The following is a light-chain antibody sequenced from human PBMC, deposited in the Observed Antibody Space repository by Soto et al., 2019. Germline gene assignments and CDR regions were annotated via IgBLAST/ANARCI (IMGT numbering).Light chain of an antibody. J-gene: IGKJ4*01. V-gene: IGKV3-15*01. Sequence: EIVLTQSPATLSLSPGESATLSCRASRSVSSYLAWYQRKPGQAPRLLIYGASTRATGIPARFSGSGSGTEFTLTIASLQFEDFAVYYCQEYNDWRPITFGGGTKVDIK. CDR3: QEYNDWRPIT. CDR2: GAS. CDR1: RSVSSY.